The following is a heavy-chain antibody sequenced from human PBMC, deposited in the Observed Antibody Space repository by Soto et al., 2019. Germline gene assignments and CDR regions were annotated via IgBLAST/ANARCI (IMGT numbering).Heavy chain of an antibody. CDR3: AHRVLRTVFGLVTTTAIYVDF. V-gene: IGHV2-5*02. CDR2: IYWDDDK. D-gene: IGHD3-3*01. CDR1: GFSLTTSGVG. Sequence: QITLNESGPTVVRPTETLTLTCSFSGFSLTTSGVGVGWVRQSPGKAPEWLALIYWDDDKRYSESLKSRLTITKDTSKNQVVLTVANLDPTDTATYYCAHRVLRTVFGLVTTTAIYVDFWGQGTPVAGSS. J-gene: IGHJ4*02.